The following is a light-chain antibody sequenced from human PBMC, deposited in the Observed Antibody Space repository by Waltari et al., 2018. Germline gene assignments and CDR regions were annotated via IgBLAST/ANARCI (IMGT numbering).Light chain of an antibody. Sequence: QSVLTQPPSVSGAPGQRVTISCTGSSSHIGAGYDVHWYQQLPGPAPKLLIYGNSNRPSGVPDRCSGSKSGTSASLAITGLQAEDEADYYCQSYDSSLGYVFGTGTKVTVL. CDR3: QSYDSSLGYV. CDR1: SSHIGAGYD. CDR2: GNS. V-gene: IGLV1-40*01. J-gene: IGLJ1*01.